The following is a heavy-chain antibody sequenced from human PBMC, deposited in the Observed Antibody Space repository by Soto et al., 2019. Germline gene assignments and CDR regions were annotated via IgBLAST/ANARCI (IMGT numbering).Heavy chain of an antibody. CDR3: VRGDNWNDEASDY. CDR1: GFMFSNHG. CDR2: IWSDGNNK. Sequence: GSLRLSCAASGFMFSNHGMHWVRQAPGKGLEWVAVIWSDGNNKYYADSVKGRFTISRDNSKNTVYLQMNSLRAEDTAVYYCVRGDNWNDEASDYWGQGTLVTVSS. D-gene: IGHD1-1*01. V-gene: IGHV3-33*01. J-gene: IGHJ4*02.